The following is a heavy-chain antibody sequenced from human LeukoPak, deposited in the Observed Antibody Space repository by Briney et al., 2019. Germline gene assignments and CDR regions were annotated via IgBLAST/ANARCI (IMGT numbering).Heavy chain of an antibody. CDR1: GYTFTSYY. D-gene: IGHD6-6*01. Sequence: GASVKVSCKASGYTFTSYYMHWVRQAPGQGREWMGIINPSGGSTSYAQKFQGRVTMTEDTSTTTVYMELSSLRSEDTAVYYCARESIAARLGGRYYYYYYGMDVWGQGTTVTVPS. CDR3: ARESIAARLGGRYYYYYYGMDV. V-gene: IGHV1-46*01. CDR2: INPSGGST. J-gene: IGHJ6*02.